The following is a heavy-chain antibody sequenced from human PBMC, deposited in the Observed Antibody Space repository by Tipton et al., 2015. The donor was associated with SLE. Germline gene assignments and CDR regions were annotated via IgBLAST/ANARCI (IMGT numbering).Heavy chain of an antibody. CDR2: IKEDGSEK. V-gene: IGHV3-7*01. D-gene: IGHD4-17*01. Sequence: SLRLSCAASGFTVSSNYMSWVRQAPGKGLEWVANIKEDGSEKYYLDSVKGRFTISRDNAEKSLYLQMNSLRAEDTAVYYCASKPTTLSTGYWGQGTLVTVSS. J-gene: IGHJ4*02. CDR3: ASKPTTLSTGY. CDR1: GFTVSSNY.